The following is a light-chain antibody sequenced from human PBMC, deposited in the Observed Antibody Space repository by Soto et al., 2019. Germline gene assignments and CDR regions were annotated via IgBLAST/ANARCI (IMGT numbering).Light chain of an antibody. J-gene: IGKJ1*01. CDR1: QSVSGW. CDR2: DAS. V-gene: IGKV1-5*01. Sequence: QSRATVSVSVGAAVTKTSRASQSVSGWLAWYQQKPGEAPKLLIYDASALPRGVPSRFSGSGSGTKFTLTIASLQPDAFATYHCQQYATFSGTFGPGTKVDIK. CDR3: QQYATFSGT.